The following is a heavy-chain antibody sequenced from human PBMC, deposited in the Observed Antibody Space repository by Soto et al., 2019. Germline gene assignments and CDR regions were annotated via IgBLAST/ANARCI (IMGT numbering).Heavy chain of an antibody. CDR2: IWYDGSNK. CDR1: GFTFSSYG. D-gene: IGHD3-22*01. J-gene: IGHJ4*02. Sequence: GGSLRLSCAASGFTFSSYGMHWVRQAPGKGLEWVAVIWYDGSNKYYADSVKGRFTISRDNSKNTLFLQMNSLRAEDTVVYYCAGISGYYFFDYWGQGTLVTVSS. CDR3: AGISGYYFFDY. V-gene: IGHV3-33*01.